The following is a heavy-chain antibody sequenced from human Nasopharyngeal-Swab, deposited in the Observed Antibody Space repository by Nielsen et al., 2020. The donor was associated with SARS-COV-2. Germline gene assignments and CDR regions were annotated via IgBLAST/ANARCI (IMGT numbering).Heavy chain of an antibody. Sequence: LRLSFVLSGGSFSAFYCTWIRQPPGNGLDWIGEIIPSGITNYNPSLKSRVTTSVDTSKNQFSLKLSSVTAADTAVYYCARTATTYSRVYWFDRWGQGTLVTVSS. CDR2: IIPSGIT. CDR1: GGSFSAFY. D-gene: IGHD1-1*01. J-gene: IGHJ5*02. V-gene: IGHV4-34*12. CDR3: ARTATTYSRVYWFDR.